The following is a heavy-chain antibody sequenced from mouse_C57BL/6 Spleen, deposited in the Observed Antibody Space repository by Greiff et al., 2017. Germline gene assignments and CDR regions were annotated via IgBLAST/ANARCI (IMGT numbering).Heavy chain of an antibody. J-gene: IGHJ3*01. Sequence: QVQLQQPGAELVRPGSSVKLSCKASGYTFTSYWMHWVKQRPIQGLEWIGNIDPSDSETHYNHKFKDKATLTVDKSSSTTYMQLSSLTSEDSAVYYCARSGAYSNYEEGFAYWGQGTLVTVSA. V-gene: IGHV1-52*01. CDR1: GYTFTSYW. CDR3: ARSGAYSNYEEGFAY. CDR2: IDPSDSET. D-gene: IGHD2-5*01.